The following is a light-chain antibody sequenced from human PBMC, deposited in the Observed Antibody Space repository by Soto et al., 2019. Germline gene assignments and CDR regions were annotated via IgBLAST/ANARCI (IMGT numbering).Light chain of an antibody. Sequence: QLSQSASTLSAAGXDRVXITCLASQSISSCLAXXQQXXGXAPKXXXTKXSSLERGVPSRFSGSGSGTEFTLTISSLQPDYFANYYCQHFNSDTCTFGQGTKVDIK. CDR1: QSISSC. CDR3: QHFNSDTCT. J-gene: IGKJ1*01. V-gene: IGKV1-5*03. CDR2: KXS.